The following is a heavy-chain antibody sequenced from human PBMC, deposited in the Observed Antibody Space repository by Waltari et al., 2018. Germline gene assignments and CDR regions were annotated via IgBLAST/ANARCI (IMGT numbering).Heavy chain of an antibody. Sequence: QVQLQESGPGLVKPSETLSLTCTVSGASMRTYSWSWIRQPPGKGLEWIGHIYYSWSTNYSPSLKSRVTFSIDTYENQFSLKLTSVTAADTAVYYCATRGTNRAFDHWGQGTLVTVSS. V-gene: IGHV4-59*03. CDR3: ATRGTNRAFDH. J-gene: IGHJ4*02. CDR1: GASMRTYS. CDR2: IYYSWST. D-gene: IGHD3-16*01.